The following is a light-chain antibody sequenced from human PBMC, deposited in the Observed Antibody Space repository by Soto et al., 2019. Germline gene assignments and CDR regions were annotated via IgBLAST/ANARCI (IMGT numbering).Light chain of an antibody. V-gene: IGLV3-1*01. Sequence: SYELTQPPSVSVSPGQTASITCSGDKLGDKYACGYQQKPDQSPVLVIYQDSKRPSGIPERFSGSNSGNTATLTVSGTQAMDEADYYCQAWDSSTGVFGTRTKVTVL. CDR1: KLGDKY. J-gene: IGLJ1*01. CDR2: QDS. CDR3: QAWDSSTGV.